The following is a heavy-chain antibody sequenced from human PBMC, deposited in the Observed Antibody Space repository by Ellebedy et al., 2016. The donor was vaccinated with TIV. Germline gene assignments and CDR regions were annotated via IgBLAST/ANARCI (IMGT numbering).Heavy chain of an antibody. Sequence: GESLKISCAASGYSVSSYYMNWVRQAPGKGLEWVSYISDSGTYIYYAASVKGRFTVSRDDAKNSVYLQMNSLRDEDAAIDYCARDAKLTYWGQGTLVTVS. CDR1: GYSVSSYY. J-gene: IGHJ4*02. V-gene: IGHV3-11*04. D-gene: IGHD3-16*01. CDR2: ISDSGTYI. CDR3: ARDAKLTY.